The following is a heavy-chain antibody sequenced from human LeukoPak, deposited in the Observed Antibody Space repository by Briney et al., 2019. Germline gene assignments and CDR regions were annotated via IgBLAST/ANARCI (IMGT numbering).Heavy chain of an antibody. Sequence: GGSLRLSCAASGFTFSSYSMNWVRQAPGKGLEWVSSISSSSSYIYYADSVKGRFTISRDNAKNSLYLRMNSLRAEDTAVYYCARSPTYYYDSSGYYGDPLLFDYWGQGTLVTVSS. CDR1: GFTFSSYS. CDR2: ISSSSSYI. J-gene: IGHJ4*02. D-gene: IGHD3-22*01. V-gene: IGHV3-21*01. CDR3: ARSPTYYYDSSGYYGDPLLFDY.